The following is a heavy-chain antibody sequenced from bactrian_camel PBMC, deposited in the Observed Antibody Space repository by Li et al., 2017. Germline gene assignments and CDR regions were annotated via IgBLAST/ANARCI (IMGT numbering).Heavy chain of an antibody. V-gene: IGHV3S55*01. CDR2: FDRGGGT. Sequence: HVQLVESGGGSVQAGESLRLSCAVSGYGYASYCMGWFRQTPGKEREAVASFDRGGGTSYADSAKVRFTISRNTVKNILNLQMNSLKPEDTAMYYCAADSQMTPDMWLIRHNIKTVRFRGQGTQVTVS. J-gene: IGHJ4*01. D-gene: IGHD1*01. CDR3: AADSQMTPDMWLIRHNIKTVRF. CDR1: GYGYASYC.